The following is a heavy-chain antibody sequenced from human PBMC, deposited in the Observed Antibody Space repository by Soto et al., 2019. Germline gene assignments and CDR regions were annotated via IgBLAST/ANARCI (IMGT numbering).Heavy chain of an antibody. CDR1: GYTFADYG. CDR3: ASEAEGYYGSGSYYVTEY. J-gene: IGHJ4*02. D-gene: IGHD3-10*01. CDR2: IISYNGHT. V-gene: IGHV1-18*01. Sequence: QVQLVQSGAEVKKPGASVKVSCKASGYTFADYGISWVRQAPGQGLEWMGWIISYNGHTNYAQKRQGRVTMTTDTSTSTAYMERQNLRSDDTAVYYCASEAEGYYGSGSYYVTEYWGQGTLVTVS.